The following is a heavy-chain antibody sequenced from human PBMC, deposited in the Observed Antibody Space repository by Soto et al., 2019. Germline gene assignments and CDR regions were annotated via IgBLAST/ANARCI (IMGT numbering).Heavy chain of an antibody. CDR3: ARGGGSSDV. Sequence: QVQLQESGPGLVKPSETLSLTCTVSGGSISNYYWSWIRQPPGKGLEWIGNINYSGSTNYSPSLKSRVTMSVDTAKNHVSLRVTSVTAADTAVYYCARGGGSSDVWGQGTLVTVSS. J-gene: IGHJ4*02. CDR2: INYSGST. D-gene: IGHD2-2*01. V-gene: IGHV4-59*01. CDR1: GGSISNYY.